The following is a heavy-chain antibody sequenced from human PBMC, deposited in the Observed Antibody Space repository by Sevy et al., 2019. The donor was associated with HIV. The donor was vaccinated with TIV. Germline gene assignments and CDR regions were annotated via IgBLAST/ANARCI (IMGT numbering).Heavy chain of an antibody. CDR3: ARGEWEYSGDHTGYNWFDP. Sequence: GSLRLSCTVSGGSMSSYYWSWIRQPPGKGLEWIGYIYYSGSTNYNPSLNSRVTISVDTSKNQFSLKLSSLTAADTAVYYGARGEWEYSGDHTGYNWFDPWGQGTLVTVSS. V-gene: IGHV4-59*01. CDR1: GGSMSSYY. J-gene: IGHJ5*02. D-gene: IGHD5-12*01. CDR2: IYYSGST.